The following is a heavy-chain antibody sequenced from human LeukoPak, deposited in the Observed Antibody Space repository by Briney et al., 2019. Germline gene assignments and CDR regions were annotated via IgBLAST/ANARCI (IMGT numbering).Heavy chain of an antibody. J-gene: IGHJ6*04. V-gene: IGHV3-7*04. Sequence: GGSLRLSCAASGFTFSSYWMSWVRQAPGKGLEWVANIKQDGSEQYYVDSVKGRFTISIDNAQSSLYLQMDSLIGEDTAVYYCARGLVGTICYYYCMDVWGKGTTVTVSP. CDR1: GFTFSSYW. CDR2: IKQDGSEQ. D-gene: IGHD5-12*01. CDR3: ARGLVGTICYYYCMDV.